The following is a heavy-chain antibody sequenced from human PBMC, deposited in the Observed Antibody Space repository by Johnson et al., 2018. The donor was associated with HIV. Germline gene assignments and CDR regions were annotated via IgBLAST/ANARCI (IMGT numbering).Heavy chain of an antibody. Sequence: QLVESGGGLVQPGRSLRLSCAASGFTFDDYAMHWVRQAPGKGLEWVSGISWNSGSIGYADSVKGRFTISRDNAKNTLYLQMNSLRAEDTAVYYCARDRSENAFDIWGQGTMVTVSS. J-gene: IGHJ3*02. CDR1: GFTFDDYA. V-gene: IGHV3-9*01. CDR2: ISWNSGSI. CDR3: ARDRSENAFDI.